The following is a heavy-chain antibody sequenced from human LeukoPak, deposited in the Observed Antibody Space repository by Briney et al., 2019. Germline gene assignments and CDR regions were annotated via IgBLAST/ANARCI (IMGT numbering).Heavy chain of an antibody. D-gene: IGHD6-25*01. CDR3: ARGKPAAGQIRFDY. J-gene: IGHJ4*02. CDR2: IYHSGST. CDR1: GGPFGGNY. V-gene: IGHV4-34*01. Sequence: SETLSLTCAVYGGPFGGNYWTWIRQPPGKELEWLGEIYHSGSTNYNPTFKSRITISVDTSKNQFSLNLNSVTAADTALYFCARGKPAAGQIRFDYWGQGILVTVSS.